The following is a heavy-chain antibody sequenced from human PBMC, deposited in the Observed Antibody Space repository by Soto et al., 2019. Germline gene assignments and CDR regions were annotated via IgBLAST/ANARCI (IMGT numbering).Heavy chain of an antibody. D-gene: IGHD3-22*01. V-gene: IGHV4-4*07. CDR1: GGSVSSHY. J-gene: IGHJ3*02. Sequence: SETLSLTCTVSGGSVSSHYWSWIRQAAGKGLEWIGRLYSSGSTNYNPSLRSRVTMSVGTSRNQISLTLTSVTAADSAMYYCARDGPGYDSSGFYLYDAFDIWGQGTMVTVSS. CDR3: ARDGPGYDSSGFYLYDAFDI. CDR2: LYSSGST.